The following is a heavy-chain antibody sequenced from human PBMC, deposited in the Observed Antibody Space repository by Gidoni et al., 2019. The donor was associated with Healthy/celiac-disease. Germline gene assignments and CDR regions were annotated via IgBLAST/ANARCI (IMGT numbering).Heavy chain of an antibody. V-gene: IGHV3-30*03. CDR1: GFTFSSYG. J-gene: IGHJ4*02. CDR2: ISYDGSNK. Sequence: QVQLVESGGGVVQPGRSLRLSCAASGFTFSSYGMHWVRQAPGKGLEWVAVISYDGSNKYYADAVKGRFTISRDNSKNTLYLQMNSLRAEDTAVYYCAREGVRELHFDYWGQGTLVTVSS. D-gene: IGHD1-26*01. CDR3: AREGVRELHFDY.